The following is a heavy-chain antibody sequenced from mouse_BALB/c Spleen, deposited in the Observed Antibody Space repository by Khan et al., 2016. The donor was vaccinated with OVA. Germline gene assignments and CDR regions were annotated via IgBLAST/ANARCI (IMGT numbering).Heavy chain of an antibody. CDR2: IYPGDGST. J-gene: IGHJ4*01. CDR3: AREGLRGIGIDY. V-gene: IGHV1S56*01. D-gene: IGHD1-1*01. CDR1: GYTFTAYD. Sequence: VQLQESGPELVKPGALVKISCKASGYTFTAYDINWVKQSPGQSLEWIGRIYPGDGSTEYNENFKGKATLTADKSSTTAYMQLTSLPAEKSAVYYCAREGLRGIGIDYWGQGTSVSVSS.